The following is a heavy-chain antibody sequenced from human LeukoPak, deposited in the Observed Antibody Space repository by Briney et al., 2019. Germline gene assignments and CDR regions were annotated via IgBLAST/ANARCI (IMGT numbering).Heavy chain of an antibody. CDR2: ISYSGST. CDR1: GGSFSGFY. Sequence: PSETLSLTCAVYGGSFSGFYWVWVRQPPGKGLEWIGSISYSGSTYYNSSLKSRVTISVDTSKNQFSLKLTSVTAADTAVYFCARTLISVTGQDYWGPGTLVTVSS. D-gene: IGHD6-19*01. CDR3: ARTLISVTGQDY. J-gene: IGHJ4*02. V-gene: IGHV4-39*01.